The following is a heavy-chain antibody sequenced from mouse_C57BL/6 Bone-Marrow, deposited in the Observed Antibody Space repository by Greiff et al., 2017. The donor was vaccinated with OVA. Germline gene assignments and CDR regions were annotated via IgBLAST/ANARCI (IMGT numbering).Heavy chain of an antibody. CDR3: ARGWLGDYYAMDY. CDR1: GYTFTSYW. J-gene: IGHJ4*01. D-gene: IGHD2-3*01. CDR2: IYPGSGST. V-gene: IGHV1-55*01. Sequence: VQLQQPGAELVKPGASVKMSCKASGYTFTSYWITWVKQRPGQGLEWIGDIYPGSGSTNYNEQFKSKATLTVDTSSSTAYMQLSSLTSEDSAVYYCARGWLGDYYAMDYWVQGTSVTVSS.